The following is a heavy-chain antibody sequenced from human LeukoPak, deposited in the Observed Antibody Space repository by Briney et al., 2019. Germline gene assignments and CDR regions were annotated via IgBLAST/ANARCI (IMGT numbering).Heavy chain of an antibody. CDR2: INHSGST. D-gene: IGHD4-17*01. J-gene: IGHJ1*01. V-gene: IGHV4-34*01. Sequence: PSETLSLTCAVYGGSFSGYYWSWIRQPPGKGLEWIGEINHSGSTNYNPSFKSRVTISVDTSKNQFSLKLSSVTAADTAVYYCAARDTVTTASSPSPPPEYFQHWGQGTLVTVSS. CDR1: GGSFSGYY. CDR3: AARDTVTTASSPSPPPEYFQH.